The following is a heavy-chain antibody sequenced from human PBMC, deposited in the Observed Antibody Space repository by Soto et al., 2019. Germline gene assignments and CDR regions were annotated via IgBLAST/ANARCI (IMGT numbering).Heavy chain of an antibody. CDR2: IYYSGST. D-gene: IGHD6-13*01. CDR3: ARGRVAAASRDWFDP. J-gene: IGHJ5*02. Sequence: PSETLSLTCTVSGGSISSYYCSWMRPPPGKGLEWIGYIYYSGSTNYNPSLKSRVTISVDTSKNQFSLKLSSVTAADTAVYYCARGRVAAASRDWFDPWGQGTLVTVSS. V-gene: IGHV4-59*01. CDR1: GGSISSYY.